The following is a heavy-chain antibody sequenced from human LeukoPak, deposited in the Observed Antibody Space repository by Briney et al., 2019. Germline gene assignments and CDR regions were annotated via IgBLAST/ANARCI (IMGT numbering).Heavy chain of an antibody. CDR3: ARAGVRGVVGYFDY. CDR1: GGSISTYY. CDR2: VDHSGST. Sequence: SETLSLTCTVSGGSISTYYWGWIRRPPGKGLEWIGHVDHSGSTNYNPSLKSRVTISVDTSKNQFSLKVTSVTAADTAVYYCARAGVRGVVGYFDYWGQGTLVTVSS. D-gene: IGHD3-10*01. J-gene: IGHJ4*02. V-gene: IGHV4-59*01.